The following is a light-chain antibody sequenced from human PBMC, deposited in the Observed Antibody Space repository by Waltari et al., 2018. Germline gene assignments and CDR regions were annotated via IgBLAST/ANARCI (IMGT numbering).Light chain of an antibody. CDR3: QQYSGTPLT. Sequence: DIVMTQSPDSLLVSLGERATINCKSSQTVLKSSNNTNYLAWYQQKPGQPPKLLIYWASTRESGVPDRFSGSGSGTDFTLTISSLQPDDVAVYYCQQYSGTPLTFGGGTKVAIK. J-gene: IGKJ4*01. V-gene: IGKV4-1*01. CDR2: WAS. CDR1: QTVLKSSNNTNY.